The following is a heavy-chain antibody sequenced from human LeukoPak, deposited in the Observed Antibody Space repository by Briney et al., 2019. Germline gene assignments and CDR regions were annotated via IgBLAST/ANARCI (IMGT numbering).Heavy chain of an antibody. Sequence: GGSLRLSCAASGFIFSSYAMTWVRQAPGKGLEWVSLISGSGGSTYYADSVKGRFTISRDNSKNTLYVQMNSLRVEDTAVYYCVKGRSGWTDDAFDIWGQGTMVTVSS. J-gene: IGHJ3*02. CDR2: ISGSGGST. CDR1: GFIFSSYA. CDR3: VKGRSGWTDDAFDI. D-gene: IGHD6-19*01. V-gene: IGHV3-23*01.